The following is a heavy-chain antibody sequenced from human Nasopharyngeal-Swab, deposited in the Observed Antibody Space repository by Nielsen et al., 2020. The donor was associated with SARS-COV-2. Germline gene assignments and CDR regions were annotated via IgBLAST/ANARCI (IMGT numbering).Heavy chain of an antibody. Sequence: SETLSLTCTVSGGSISSGDYYWSWIRQPPGKGLEWIGYIYYSGSTYYNPSLKSRLTISVDTSKNQFSLKLSSVTAADTAVYYCARGAGSSGWYVVDYWGQGTLVTVSS. CDR2: IYYSGST. CDR3: ARGAGSSGWYVVDY. CDR1: GGSISSGDYY. D-gene: IGHD6-19*01. J-gene: IGHJ4*02. V-gene: IGHV4-30-4*01.